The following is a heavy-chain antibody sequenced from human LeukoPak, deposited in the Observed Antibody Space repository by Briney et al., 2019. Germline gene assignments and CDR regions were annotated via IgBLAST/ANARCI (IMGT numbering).Heavy chain of an antibody. Sequence: SETLSLTCAVYGGSFSGYYWSWLRQPPGKGLEWVGEINHSGSTNYNPSLKSRVTISVDTSKNQFSLKLSSVTAADTAVYYCARNRWGITMVRGVSLDYGGQGTLVTVSA. D-gene: IGHD3-10*01. CDR1: GGSFSGYY. J-gene: IGHJ4*02. CDR3: ARNRWGITMVRGVSLDY. CDR2: INHSGST. V-gene: IGHV4-34*01.